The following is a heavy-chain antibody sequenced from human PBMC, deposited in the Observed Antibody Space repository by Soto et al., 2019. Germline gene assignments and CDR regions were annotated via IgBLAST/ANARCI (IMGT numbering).Heavy chain of an antibody. CDR2: SRNKASGYTT. V-gene: IGHV3-72*01. CDR3: ARGFHSFDI. CDR1: GFTFSDHN. J-gene: IGHJ3*02. Sequence: PGGSLRLSCAASGFTFSDHNMDWVRQAPGKGLEWIARSRNKASGYTTVYAASVRGKFTISRDDSRSSLYLQMNSLNTEDTAVYYCARGFHSFDIWAEGQWSPSLQ.